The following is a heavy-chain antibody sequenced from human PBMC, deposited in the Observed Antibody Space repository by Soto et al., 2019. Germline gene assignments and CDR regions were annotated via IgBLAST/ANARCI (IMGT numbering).Heavy chain of an antibody. CDR1: GYTFSNYG. V-gene: IGHV1-18*04. D-gene: IGHD6-13*01. J-gene: IGHJ4*02. CDR3: ARDGGPWPAAGGADY. Sequence: QVQLVQSGAEVKKPGASVKVSCKASGYTFSNYGISWVRQAPGQGLEWMAWISAYNGNTDYAQKFQGRVTMTTDTSTSTAYMDLRSLRSDDTAVYYCARDGGPWPAAGGADYWGQGTLVTVSS. CDR2: ISAYNGNT.